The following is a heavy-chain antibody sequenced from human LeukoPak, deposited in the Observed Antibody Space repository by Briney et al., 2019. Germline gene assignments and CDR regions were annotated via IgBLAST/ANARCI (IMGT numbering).Heavy chain of an antibody. CDR1: GYTFTGYY. CDR3: ARVEGITAEEGD. D-gene: IGHD6-13*01. V-gene: IGHV1-46*01. Sequence: GASVKVSCKASGYTFTGYYMHWVRHAPGHGLEWIGLIKPGGGDTIYAQKFQGRVTMTRDTSTSTVYLDLSSLRSEDAAVYYCARVEGITAEEGDWGQGTLVTVSS. CDR2: IKPGGGDT. J-gene: IGHJ4*02.